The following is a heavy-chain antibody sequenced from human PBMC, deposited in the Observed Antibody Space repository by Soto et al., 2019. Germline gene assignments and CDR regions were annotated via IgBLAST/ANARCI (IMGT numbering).Heavy chain of an antibody. V-gene: IGHV3-11*01. Sequence: QVQLVVSGGGLVKPGGSLRISCAASGFTFSDYYISWIRQAPGKGLEWVSYISSSGSIIYYADSVKGRFTTSRDNANNSLYLQMNSLRAEDTAVYYCALAGYDSNYYAVTPLSAGHFWGQGTLVTVSS. J-gene: IGHJ4*02. CDR1: GFTFSDYY. D-gene: IGHD4-4*01. CDR2: ISSSGSII. CDR3: ALAGYDSNYYAVTPLSAGHF.